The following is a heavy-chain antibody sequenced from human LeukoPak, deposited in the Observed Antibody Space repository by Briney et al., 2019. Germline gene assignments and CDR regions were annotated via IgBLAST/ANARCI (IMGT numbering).Heavy chain of an antibody. V-gene: IGHV3-30*02. CDR1: GFTFSSYA. CDR2: IGYDGSNK. Sequence: GGSLRLSCAASGFTFSSYAMSWVRQAPGKGLEWVAFIGYDGSNKYYADSVKGRFTISRDNSKNTLYLQMNSLRAEDTAVYYCAKDLRYDFWSGQNWGQGTLVTVSS. J-gene: IGHJ4*02. D-gene: IGHD3-3*01. CDR3: AKDLRYDFWSGQN.